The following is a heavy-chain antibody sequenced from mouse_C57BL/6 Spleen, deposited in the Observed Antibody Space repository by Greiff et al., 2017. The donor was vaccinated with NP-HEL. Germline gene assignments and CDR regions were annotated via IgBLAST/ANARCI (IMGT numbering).Heavy chain of an antibody. V-gene: IGHV5-4*03. J-gene: IGHJ4*01. CDR2: ISDGGSYT. D-gene: IGHD2-3*01. CDR3: ASARWLLSYAMDY. Sequence: EVKVVESGGGLVKPGGSLKLSCAASGFTFSSYAMSWVRQTPEKRLEWVATISDGGSYTYYPDNVKGRFTISRDNAKNNLYLQMSHLKSEDTAMYYCASARWLLSYAMDYWGQGTSVTVSS. CDR1: GFTFSSYA.